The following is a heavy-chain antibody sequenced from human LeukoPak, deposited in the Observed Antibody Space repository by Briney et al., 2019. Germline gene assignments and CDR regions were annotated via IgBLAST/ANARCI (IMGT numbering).Heavy chain of an antibody. V-gene: IGHV4-39*07. D-gene: IGHD2-15*01. CDR1: GGSISSSSYY. J-gene: IGHJ3*02. CDR3: ARLSPAICSGGSCYGGRAFDI. CDR2: IYYSGST. Sequence: SETLSLTCTVSGGSISSSSYYWGWIRQPPGKGLEWIGSIYYSGSTYYNPSLKSRVTISVDTSKNQFSLKLSSVTAADTAVYYCARLSPAICSGGSCYGGRAFDIWGQGTMVTVSS.